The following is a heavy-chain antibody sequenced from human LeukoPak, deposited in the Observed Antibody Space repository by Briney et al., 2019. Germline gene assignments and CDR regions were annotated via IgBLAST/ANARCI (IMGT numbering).Heavy chain of an antibody. D-gene: IGHD3-10*01. CDR3: AKDQAGTWGLDY. V-gene: IGHV3-30*02. J-gene: IGHJ4*02. CDR2: VRPDGSSN. Sequence: GGSLRLSCAASGFTLSNFGMHWVRQAPGKGLEWVAFVRPDGSSNYYADSVKGRFTISRDISKNTLYLQMNSLRAEDTAFYYCAKDQAGTWGLDYWGQGTLDTVSS. CDR1: GFTLSNFG.